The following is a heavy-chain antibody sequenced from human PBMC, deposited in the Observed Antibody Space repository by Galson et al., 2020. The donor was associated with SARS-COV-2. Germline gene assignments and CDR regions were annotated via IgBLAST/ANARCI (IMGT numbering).Heavy chain of an antibody. Sequence: GESLKIPCAASGFTFSSYGMHWVRQAPGKGLEWVAVIRYEGSNKYYADSVKGRFTISRDNSKNTLYLQMNSLRAEDTAVYYCARDARLYYDFWSGYYPHYYYYGMDVWGQGTTVTVSS. D-gene: IGHD3-3*01. J-gene: IGHJ6*02. CDR1: GFTFSSYG. CDR2: IRYEGSNK. CDR3: ARDARLYYDFWSGYYPHYYYYGMDV. V-gene: IGHV3-33*01.